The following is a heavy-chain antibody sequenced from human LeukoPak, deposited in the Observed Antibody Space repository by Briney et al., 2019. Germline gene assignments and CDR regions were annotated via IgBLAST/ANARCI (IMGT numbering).Heavy chain of an antibody. CDR1: GFTFSSYW. CDR3: ARDSGQGSGSYYSPDY. J-gene: IGHJ4*02. CDR2: IKQDGSEK. Sequence: GGSLRLSCAASGFTFSSYWMSWVRQAPGEGLEWVANIKQDGSEKYYVDSVKGRFTISRDNAKNSLYLQMNSLRAEDTAVYYCARDSGQGSGSYYSPDYWGQGTLVTVSS. D-gene: IGHD3-10*01. V-gene: IGHV3-7*01.